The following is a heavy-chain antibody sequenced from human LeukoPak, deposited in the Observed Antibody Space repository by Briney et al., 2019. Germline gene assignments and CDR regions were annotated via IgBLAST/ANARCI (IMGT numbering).Heavy chain of an antibody. CDR1: GGSISSYD. J-gene: IGHJ4*02. CDR2: TYYTGST. Sequence: SETLSLTCTVSGGSISSYDWSWIRQPPGKGLEWIGYTYYTGSTNYSPSLKSRVTISVDTSKNQFSLKVTSVTAADTAVYYCARLATGFDYWGQGTLVTVSS. CDR3: ARLATGFDY. D-gene: IGHD3-10*01. V-gene: IGHV4-59*08.